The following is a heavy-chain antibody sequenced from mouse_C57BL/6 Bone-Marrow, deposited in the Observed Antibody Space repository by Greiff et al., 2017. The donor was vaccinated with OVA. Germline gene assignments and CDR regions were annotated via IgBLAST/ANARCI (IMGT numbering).Heavy chain of an antibody. CDR2: INSDGSST. D-gene: IGHD2-3*01. CDR3: ARDGYFWYFDV. V-gene: IGHV5-16*01. CDR1: GFTFSDYY. J-gene: IGHJ1*03. Sequence: EVLLEESEGGLVQPGSSMKLSCTASGFTFSDYYMAWVRQVPEKGLEWVGNINSDGSSTYYLDSLKSRFIISTDNAKSIPYLQMSSLKSEDTAVYYCARDGYFWYFDVGGTGTAVTVTA.